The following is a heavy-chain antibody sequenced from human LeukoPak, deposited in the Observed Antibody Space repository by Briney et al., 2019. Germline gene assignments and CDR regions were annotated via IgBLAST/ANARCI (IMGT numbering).Heavy chain of an antibody. CDR3: ARTGRSSGWYDY. J-gene: IGHJ4*02. D-gene: IGHD6-19*01. CDR1: GYTFTSYA. V-gene: IGHV1-3*01. Sequence: ASVKVSCKASGYTFTSYAMHWVRQAPGQRLEWMGWINAGNGNTKYSQKFQGRVTITRDTSASTAYMELSSLRSEDTAVYYCARTGRSSGWYDYWGQGTLVTASS. CDR2: INAGNGNT.